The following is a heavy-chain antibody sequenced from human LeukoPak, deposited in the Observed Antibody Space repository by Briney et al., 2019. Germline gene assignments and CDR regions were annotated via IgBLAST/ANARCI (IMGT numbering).Heavy chain of an antibody. D-gene: IGHD5-24*01. Sequence: SETLSLTCTVSGGSMSGYHWSWIRQPAGKGLEWIGRIYTSGSTNYNPSLKSRVTISVDTSKNQFSLKLSSVTAADTAVYYCARDGRWDAFDIWGQGTMVTVSS. J-gene: IGHJ3*02. CDR3: ARDGRWDAFDI. CDR1: GGSMSGYH. V-gene: IGHV4-4*07. CDR2: IYTSGST.